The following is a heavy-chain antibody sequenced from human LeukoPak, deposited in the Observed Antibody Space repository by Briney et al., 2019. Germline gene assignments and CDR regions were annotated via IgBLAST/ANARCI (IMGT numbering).Heavy chain of an antibody. V-gene: IGHV5-51*03. J-gene: IGHJ4*02. CDR1: GYSFTDYW. CDR3: VRAEDYLWEKYRYSYHFDF. D-gene: IGHD3-16*02. CDR2: IYPSDSGT. Sequence: PGESLKISCKTSGYSFTDYWIGWVRQMPVKGLEWMGFIYPSDSGTRYSPSFQGQVTISADKSISTVYLYWSSLRASDTAIYYCVRAEDYLWEKYRYSYHFDFWGQGTLVTVSS.